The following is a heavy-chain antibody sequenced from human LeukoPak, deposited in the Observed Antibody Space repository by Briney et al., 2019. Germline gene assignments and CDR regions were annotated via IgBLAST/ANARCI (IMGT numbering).Heavy chain of an antibody. Sequence: GGSLRLSCAASGFTFSSYEMNWVRQAPGKGLEWVSYISSSGSTIYYADSVKGRFTISRDNAKNTLYLQMNSLRAEDTAVYYCARELRDGYSDWGQGTLVTVSS. D-gene: IGHD5-24*01. V-gene: IGHV3-48*03. CDR1: GFTFSSYE. J-gene: IGHJ4*02. CDR2: ISSSGSTI. CDR3: ARELRDGYSD.